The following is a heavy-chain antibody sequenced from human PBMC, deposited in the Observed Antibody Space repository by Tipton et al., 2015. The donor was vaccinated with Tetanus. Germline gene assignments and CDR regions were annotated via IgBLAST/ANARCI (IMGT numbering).Heavy chain of an antibody. J-gene: IGHJ2*01. Sequence: TLSLTCTVSGGSISSGSYYWSWIRQHPGKGLEWIGYIDHSGSTYYNASLKSRVAISLDTSKIQFSLTLTSVTAADTAVYYRARGYSYGYSYWYFDLWGRGTLVTVSS. CDR1: GGSISSGSYY. D-gene: IGHD5-18*01. CDR2: IDHSGST. V-gene: IGHV4-31*03. CDR3: ARGYSYGYSYWYFDL.